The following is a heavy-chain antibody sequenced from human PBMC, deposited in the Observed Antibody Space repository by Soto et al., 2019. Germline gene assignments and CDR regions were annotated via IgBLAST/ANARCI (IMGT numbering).Heavy chain of an antibody. CDR1: GFTFSSYA. V-gene: IGHV3-30*04. D-gene: IGHD5-12*01. J-gene: IGHJ6*01. CDR3: ARARGDGYNYYCSYGMDV. Sequence: QVQLVESGGGVVQPGRSLRLSCAASGFTFSSYAMHWVRQTPAKGLEWVAAIPYARRNKYYADSVKGRFTISRDNSKNTLYLHMTILRAEDTAVYYCARARGDGYNYYCSYGMDVW. CDR2: IPYARRNK.